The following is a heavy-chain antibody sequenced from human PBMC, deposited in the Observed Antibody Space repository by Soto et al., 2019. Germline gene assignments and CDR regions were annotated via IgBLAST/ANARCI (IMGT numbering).Heavy chain of an antibody. J-gene: IGHJ4*02. CDR3: ASSLAEGEFDD. Sequence: QVQLVESGGGVVQPGRSLRLSCAASGFTFSSYGMHWVRQAPGKGLEWVAVIWYDGSNKYYADSVKGRFTISRDNSKNTLYLQMNSLRAEETAVYYCASSLAEGEFDDWGQGTLVTVSS. V-gene: IGHV3-33*01. D-gene: IGHD3-16*01. CDR2: IWYDGSNK. CDR1: GFTFSSYG.